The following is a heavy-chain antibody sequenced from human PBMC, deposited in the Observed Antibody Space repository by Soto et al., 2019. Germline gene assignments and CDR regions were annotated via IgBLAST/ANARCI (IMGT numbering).Heavy chain of an antibody. V-gene: IGHV1-69*01. D-gene: IGHD6-13*01. CDR1: EGTFNSYA. CDR2: IIPYYNTL. CDR3: ASEASLWYPSLFDS. J-gene: IGHJ5*01. Sequence: QAQVVQSGAEVRKPGSSVKLSCKASEGTFNSYAIAWVRQAPGQGLEWMGGIIPYYNTLNYAQKFQDRVTITAYDSTNTVYMERSSLRSDDTAGYFCASEASLWYPSLFDSWAHGTLVNVSS.